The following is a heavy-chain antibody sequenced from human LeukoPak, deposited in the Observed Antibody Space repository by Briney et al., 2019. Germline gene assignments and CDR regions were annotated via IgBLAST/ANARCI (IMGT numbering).Heavy chain of an antibody. Sequence: ASVKVSCKASGYTFTGYYMHWVRQAPGQGLEWMGWINPNSGGTNYAQKFQGRVTMTRDTSISTAYMELSRLRSDDTGVYYCARESGIAENAFDIWGQGTMVTVSS. D-gene: IGHD6-13*01. CDR3: ARESGIAENAFDI. J-gene: IGHJ3*02. V-gene: IGHV1-2*02. CDR1: GYTFTGYY. CDR2: INPNSGGT.